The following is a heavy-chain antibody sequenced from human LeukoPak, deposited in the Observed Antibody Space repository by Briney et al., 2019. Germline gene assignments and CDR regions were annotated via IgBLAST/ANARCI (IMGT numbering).Heavy chain of an antibody. V-gene: IGHV3-7*01. CDR3: AREGNRRVFDI. J-gene: IGHJ3*02. CDR2: IMEDGSEK. CDR1: GFTFSSYW. D-gene: IGHD2/OR15-2a*01. Sequence: GGSLRLSCAASGFTFSSYWMNWVRQAPGKGLEWVANIMEDGSEKYYVDSAKGRFTISRDNAKNSLYLQMNSLRAEDTAVYYCAREGNRRVFDIWGQGTMVTVSS.